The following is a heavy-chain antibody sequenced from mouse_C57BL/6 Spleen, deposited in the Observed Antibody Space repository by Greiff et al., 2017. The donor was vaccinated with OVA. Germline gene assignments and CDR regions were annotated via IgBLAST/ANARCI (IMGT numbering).Heavy chain of an antibody. CDR3: ARYRGLLWYFDV. CDR1: GFTFTDYY. CDR2: IRNKANGYTT. V-gene: IGHV7-3*01. J-gene: IGHJ1*03. D-gene: IGHD1-1*01. Sequence: EVQVVESGGGLVQPGGSLSLSCAASGFTFTDYYMSWVRQPPGKALEWLGFIRNKANGYTTEYSASVKGRFTISRDNSQSILYLQMNALRAEDSATYYCARYRGLLWYFDVWGTGTTVTVSS.